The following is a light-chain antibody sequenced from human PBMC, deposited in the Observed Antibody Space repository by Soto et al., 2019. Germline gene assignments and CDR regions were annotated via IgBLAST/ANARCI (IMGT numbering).Light chain of an antibody. CDR1: QGIRND. CDR3: LQQSSYPPLT. V-gene: IGKV1-17*01. Sequence: DIQMTQSPSSLSASVGDRVTITCRASQGIRNDLGWFQQNPGRAPNRLIYAASSLQSGVPSRFSGSGSGTEFTLTVSSLQPEDFATYYCLQQSSYPPLTFGGRTRVEIK. CDR2: AAS. J-gene: IGKJ4*01.